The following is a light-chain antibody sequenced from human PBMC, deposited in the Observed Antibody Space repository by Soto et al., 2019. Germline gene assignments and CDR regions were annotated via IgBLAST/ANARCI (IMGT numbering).Light chain of an antibody. J-gene: IGKJ1*01. CDR1: QSVSRN. Sequence: EIVMTQSPATLSVSPGERATLSCRATQSVSRNLAWYQQKPGQPPRLLIYGASTRATRIPARFSGSGSGKEFTLTISSLQTEDFAVYYCQQYNNWPPWTFGQGTKVEVK. CDR3: QQYNNWPPWT. V-gene: IGKV3-15*01. CDR2: GAS.